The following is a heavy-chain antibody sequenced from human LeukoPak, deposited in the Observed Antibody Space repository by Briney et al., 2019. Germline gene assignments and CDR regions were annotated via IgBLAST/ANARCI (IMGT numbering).Heavy chain of an antibody. CDR2: ISGSGGST. V-gene: IGHV3-23*01. CDR1: GLTFSSHW. D-gene: IGHD1-26*01. Sequence: GGSLRLSCAASGLTFSSHWMHWVRQAPGKGLEWVSAISGSGGSTYYADSVKGRFTISRDSSKNTLYLQMNSLRAEDTAVYYCAKGWWELAYWGQGTLVTVSS. J-gene: IGHJ4*02. CDR3: AKGWWELAY.